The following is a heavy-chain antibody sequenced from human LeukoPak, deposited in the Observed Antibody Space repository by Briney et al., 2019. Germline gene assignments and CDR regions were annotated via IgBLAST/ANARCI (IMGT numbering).Heavy chain of an antibody. J-gene: IGHJ4*02. D-gene: IGHD2-15*01. CDR1: GGTFSSNT. V-gene: IGHV1-69*05. CDR2: IIPIFGTA. CDR3: ANHGRGYCSGGSCGGLDN. Sequence: SVKVSCKTSGGTFSSNTISWVRQAPGQGHQWMGGIIPIFGTANYAQKFQDRVTITTDESTSTTYMELRSLRSEDTAVFFCANHGRGYCSGGSCGGLDNWGQGTLVTVSS.